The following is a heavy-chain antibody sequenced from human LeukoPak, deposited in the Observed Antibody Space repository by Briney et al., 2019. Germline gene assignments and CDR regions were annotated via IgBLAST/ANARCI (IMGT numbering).Heavy chain of an antibody. D-gene: IGHD6-19*01. CDR2: IYYSGST. CDR3: ARDDRIAVAGSNYYYYYGMDV. CDR1: GGSISSYY. J-gene: IGHJ6*02. Sequence: SETLSLTCTVSGGSISSYYWSWIRQPPGKGLEWIGYIYYSGSTNYNPSLKSRVTMSVDTSKNQFSLKLSSVTAADTAVYYCARDDRIAVAGSNYYYYYGMDVWGQGTTVTASS. V-gene: IGHV4-59*01.